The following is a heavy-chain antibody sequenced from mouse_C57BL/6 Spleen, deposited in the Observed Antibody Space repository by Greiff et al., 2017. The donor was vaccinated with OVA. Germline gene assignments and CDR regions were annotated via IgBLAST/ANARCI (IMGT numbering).Heavy chain of an antibody. CDR3: TRRGDYDRPWFAY. CDR2: IDPETGGT. J-gene: IGHJ3*01. V-gene: IGHV1-15*01. CDR1: GYTFTDYE. Sequence: QVQLQQSGAELVRPGASVTLSCKASGYTFTDYEMHWVKQTPVHGLEWIGAIDPETGGTAYNQKFKGKAILTADKSSSTAYMELRSLTSEDSAVYYCTRRGDYDRPWFAYWGQGTLVTVSA. D-gene: IGHD2-4*01.